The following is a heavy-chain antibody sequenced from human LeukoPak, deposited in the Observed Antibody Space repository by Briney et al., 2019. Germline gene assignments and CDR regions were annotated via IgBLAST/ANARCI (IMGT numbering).Heavy chain of an antibody. Sequence: GRSLRLSCAASGFTFSTYAIHWVRQAPGKGLEWVAVIWYDRSEQYYADSVKGRFIISRDNSKSTSDLQMNSLRAEDTAVYYCAREGDSRWGELSPWGQGTLVTVSA. CDR3: AREGDSRWGELSP. CDR1: GFTFSTYA. V-gene: IGHV3-33*01. D-gene: IGHD3-16*02. CDR2: IWYDRSEQ. J-gene: IGHJ1*01.